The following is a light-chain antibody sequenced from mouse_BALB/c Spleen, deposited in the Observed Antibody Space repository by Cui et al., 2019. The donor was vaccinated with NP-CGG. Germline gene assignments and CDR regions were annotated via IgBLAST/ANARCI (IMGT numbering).Light chain of an antibody. CDR3: ALWYSNHWL. J-gene: IGLJ1*01. V-gene: IGLV1*01. CDR1: SGAVTTSNY. Sequence: QAVVTQESALTTSPGETVTLTCRSSSGAVTTSNYANWVQEKPDHLFTGLIGGTNNRAPGVPARFSGSRIGDKAALTISGAQTEDEAIYFCALWYSNHWLFGEGTKLTVL. CDR2: GTN.